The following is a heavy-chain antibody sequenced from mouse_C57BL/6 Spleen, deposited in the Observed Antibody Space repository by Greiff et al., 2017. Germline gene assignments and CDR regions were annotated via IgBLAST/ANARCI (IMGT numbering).Heavy chain of an antibody. CDR2: IDPSDSYT. Sequence: QVQLQQPGAELVRPGTSVKLSCKASGYTFTSYWMHWVKQRPGQGLEWIGVIDPSDSYTNYNQKFKGKATLTVDTSSSTAYMQLSSLTSEDSAVYYCSRRGYYDYAYYFDDWGQGTTLTVSS. D-gene: IGHD2-4*01. CDR1: GYTFTSYW. V-gene: IGHV1-59*01. J-gene: IGHJ2*01. CDR3: SRRGYYDYAYYFDD.